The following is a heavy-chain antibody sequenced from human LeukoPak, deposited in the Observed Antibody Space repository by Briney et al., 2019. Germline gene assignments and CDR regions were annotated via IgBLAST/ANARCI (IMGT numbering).Heavy chain of an antibody. CDR2: INPNSGGT. CDR3: ASNTMVMSYYYMDV. Sequence: ASVKVSCKASGYTFTGYYLHWVRQAPGQGLEWMGWINPNSGGTNSAQKFQGRVTMTRDTSISTAYMELSRLRSDDTAVYYCASNTMVMSYYYMDVWGKGTTVTISS. V-gene: IGHV1-2*02. J-gene: IGHJ6*03. CDR1: GYTFTGYY. D-gene: IGHD3-10*01.